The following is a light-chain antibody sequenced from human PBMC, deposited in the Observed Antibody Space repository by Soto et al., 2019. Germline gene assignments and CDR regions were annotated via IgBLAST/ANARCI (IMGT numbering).Light chain of an antibody. J-gene: IGLJ2*01. CDR3: SSYTSSSTDVI. V-gene: IGLV2-14*01. CDR2: EVS. Sequence: QSVLTQHASVSGSPGQSITISCTGTNSDVGGYNFVSWYQQHPGKAPKLMIYEVSKRPSGVSNRFSGSKSGNTASLTISGLQAEDEADYYCSSYTSSSTDVIFGGGTKVTVL. CDR1: NSDVGGYNF.